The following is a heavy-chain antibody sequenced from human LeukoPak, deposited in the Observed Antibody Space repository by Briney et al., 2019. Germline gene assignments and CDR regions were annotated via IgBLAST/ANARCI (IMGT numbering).Heavy chain of an antibody. Sequence: GGSLRLSCAASGFTVSSNYMSWVRQAPGKGLEWVSVIYSGGSTYYADSVKGRFTISRDNSKNTLYLQMNSLRAKDTAVYYCARDRDSSGWYYFDYWGQGTLVTVPS. J-gene: IGHJ4*02. V-gene: IGHV3-66*01. D-gene: IGHD6-19*01. CDR2: IYSGGST. CDR1: GFTVSSNY. CDR3: ARDRDSSGWYYFDY.